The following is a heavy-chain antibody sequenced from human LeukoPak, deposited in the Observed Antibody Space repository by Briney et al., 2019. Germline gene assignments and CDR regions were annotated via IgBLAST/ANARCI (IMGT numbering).Heavy chain of an antibody. CDR2: IYYSGST. V-gene: IGHV4-39*07. CDR1: GGSISSSSYY. J-gene: IGHJ4*02. CDR3: ARERTSITGTHGFDY. D-gene: IGHD1-20*01. Sequence: SDTLSLTCTVSGGSISSSSYYWGWIRQPPGKGLEWIGSIYYSGSTYYNPSLKSRVTISVDTSKNQFSLKLSSVTAADTAVYYCARERTSITGTHGFDYWGQGTLVTVSS.